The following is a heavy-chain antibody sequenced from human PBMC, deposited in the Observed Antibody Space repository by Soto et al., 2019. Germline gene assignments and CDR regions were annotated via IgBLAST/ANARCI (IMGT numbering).Heavy chain of an antibody. D-gene: IGHD6-13*01. CDR3: ARSESIAAADTEGAWFDP. Sequence: QVQLVQSGAEVKKPGSSVKVSCKASGGTFSSYAISWVRQAPGQGLEWMGGIIPIFGTANYAQKFQVRVMITADKSTSTAYMELSSLRSEDTGVYYCARSESIAAADTEGAWFDPWGQGTLVTVS. CDR1: GGTFSSYA. J-gene: IGHJ5*02. CDR2: IIPIFGTA. V-gene: IGHV1-69*06.